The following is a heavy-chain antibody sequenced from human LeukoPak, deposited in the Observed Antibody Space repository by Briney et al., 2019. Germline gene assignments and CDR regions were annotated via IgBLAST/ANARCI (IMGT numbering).Heavy chain of an antibody. V-gene: IGHV4-34*01. CDR2: VNHSGST. CDR1: GGSFSGYY. D-gene: IGHD6-19*01. Sequence: SETLSLTCAVHGGSFSGYYWSSIRQPPGKGLEWIGAVNHSGSTDHNPSRKSPVTISVDTSKNQVSLRLSCLTAADTAVYYCAAQWLAGRVMTGWGQGNQGTVS. J-gene: IGHJ4*02. CDR3: AAQWLAGRVMTG.